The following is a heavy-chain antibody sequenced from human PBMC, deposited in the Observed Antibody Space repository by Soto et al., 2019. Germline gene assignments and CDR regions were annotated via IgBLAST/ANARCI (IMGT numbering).Heavy chain of an antibody. CDR3: ARDIDYGDFEFES. CDR1: GYSINSGYY. V-gene: IGHV4-38-2*02. J-gene: IGHJ4*02. CDR2: IYHSGSA. Sequence: SETLSLTCAVSGYSINSGYYWGWIRQPPGKGLEWIGTIYHSGSAYYNPSLKSRVTISVDTSKNQFSLKLNSVTAADTAVYYCARDIDYGDFEFESWGQGTLVTVSS. D-gene: IGHD4-17*01.